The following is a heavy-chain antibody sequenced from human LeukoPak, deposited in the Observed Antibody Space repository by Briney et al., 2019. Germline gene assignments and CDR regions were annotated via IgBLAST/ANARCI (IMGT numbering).Heavy chain of an antibody. V-gene: IGHV1-8*01. CDR1: GYTFTSYD. J-gene: IGHJ5*02. CDR2: MNPNSGNT. CDR3: ARGLKRITIFGVVIWFDP. D-gene: IGHD3-3*01. Sequence: ASVKVSCKASGYTFTSYDINWVRQATGQGLEWMGWMNPNSGNTGYAQKFQGRVTMTRNTSISTAYMELSSLRSEDTAVYYCARGLKRITIFGVVIWFDPWGQGTRVTVSS.